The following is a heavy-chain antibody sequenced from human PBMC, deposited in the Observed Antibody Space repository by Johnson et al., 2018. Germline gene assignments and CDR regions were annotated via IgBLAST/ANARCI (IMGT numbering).Heavy chain of an antibody. CDR2: ISWNSGSI. J-gene: IGHJ6*03. D-gene: IGHD3-10*01. CDR1: GFTFSNAW. CDR3: AKEGWFGGNYYYYYMDV. Sequence: EVQLVESGGGLVQPGGSLRLSCAASGFTFSNAWMSWVRQAPGKGLEWVSGISWNSGSIGYAASVKGRFPISRDKAKNPLYLQMNSGRAEDTALYYCAKEGWFGGNYYYYYMDVWGKGTTVTVSS. V-gene: IGHV3-9*01.